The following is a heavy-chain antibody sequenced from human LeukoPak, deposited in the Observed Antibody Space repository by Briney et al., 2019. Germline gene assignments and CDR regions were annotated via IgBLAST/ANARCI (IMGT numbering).Heavy chain of an antibody. Sequence: SETLSLTCAVYVGSFSGYYWSWIRQPPGKGLEWIGEINHSGSTNYNPSLKSRVTISVDTSKNQFSLKLSSVTAADTAVYYCARVRGIAEGYFDYWGQGTLVTVSS. D-gene: IGHD6-13*01. CDR1: VGSFSGYY. J-gene: IGHJ4*02. V-gene: IGHV4-34*01. CDR3: ARVRGIAEGYFDY. CDR2: INHSGST.